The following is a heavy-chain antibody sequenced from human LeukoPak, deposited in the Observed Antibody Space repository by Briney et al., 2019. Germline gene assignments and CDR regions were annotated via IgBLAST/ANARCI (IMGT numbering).Heavy chain of an antibody. D-gene: IGHD6-13*01. CDR2: DPEDGET. CDR3: ATDRAAAGIRGNWFDP. V-gene: IGHV1-24*01. Sequence: DPEDGETIYAQKFQGRVTMTEDTSTDTAYMELGSLRSEDTAVYYCATDRAAAGIRGNWFDPWGQGTLVTVSS. J-gene: IGHJ5*02.